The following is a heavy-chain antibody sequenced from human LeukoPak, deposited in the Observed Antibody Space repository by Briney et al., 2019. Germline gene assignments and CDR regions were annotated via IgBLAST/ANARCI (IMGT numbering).Heavy chain of an antibody. CDR3: AREYSSGWYLPDY. CDR2: INTNTGNP. V-gene: IGHV7-4-1*02. Sequence: ASVKVSCKASGGTFSSYAISWVRQAPGQGLEWMGWINTNTGNPTYAQGFTGRFVFSLDTSVSTAYLQISSLKAEDTAVYYCAREYSSGWYLPDYWGQGTLVTVSS. CDR1: GGTFSSYA. J-gene: IGHJ4*02. D-gene: IGHD6-19*01.